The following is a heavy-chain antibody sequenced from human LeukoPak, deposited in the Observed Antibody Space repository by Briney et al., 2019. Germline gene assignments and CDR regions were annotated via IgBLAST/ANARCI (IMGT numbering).Heavy chain of an antibody. CDR3: ARDGMQLRLQHFDY. CDR2: ISSSGSTI. CDR1: GFTFSSYE. Sequence: PGGSLRLSCAASGFTFSSYEMNWVRQAPGKGLEWVSYISSSGSTIYYADSVKGRFTISRDNGKNSLYLQMNRLRAEDTAFYYCARDGMQLRLQHFDYGGQGTLVTVSS. J-gene: IGHJ4*02. D-gene: IGHD5-18*01. V-gene: IGHV3-48*03.